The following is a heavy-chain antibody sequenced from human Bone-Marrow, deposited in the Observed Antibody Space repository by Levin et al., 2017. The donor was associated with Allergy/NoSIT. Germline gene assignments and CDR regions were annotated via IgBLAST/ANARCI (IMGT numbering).Heavy chain of an antibody. V-gene: IGHV3-23*01. Sequence: PGGSLRLSCAASGFTFSSYAMSWVRQAPGKGLEWVSAISGSGGSTYYADSVKGRFTISRDNSKNTLYLQMNSLRAEDTAVYYCAKAGGVLRFLEWLSPLDYWGQGTLVTVSS. J-gene: IGHJ4*02. CDR1: GFTFSSYA. CDR3: AKAGGVLRFLEWLSPLDY. CDR2: ISGSGGST. D-gene: IGHD3-3*01.